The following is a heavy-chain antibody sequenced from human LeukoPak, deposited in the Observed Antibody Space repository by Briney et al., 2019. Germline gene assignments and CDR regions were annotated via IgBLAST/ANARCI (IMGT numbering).Heavy chain of an antibody. J-gene: IGHJ6*03. CDR3: ARDRYYGSGSMYYYMDV. CDR2: ISAYNGNT. D-gene: IGHD3-10*01. V-gene: IGHV1-18*01. CDR1: GYTFTSYG. Sequence: ASVKVSCKASGYTFTSYGISWVRQAPGQGLEWMGWISAYNGNTSYAQKLQGRVTMTTDTSTSTAYMELRSLRSDDTAVYYCARDRYYGSGSMYYYMDVWGKGTTVTVSS.